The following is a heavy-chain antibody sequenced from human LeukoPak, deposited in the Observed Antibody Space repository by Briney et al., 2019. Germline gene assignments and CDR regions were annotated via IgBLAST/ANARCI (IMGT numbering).Heavy chain of an antibody. D-gene: IGHD6-19*01. J-gene: IGHJ4*02. CDR2: INPNSGGT. CDR1: GYNFTGYY. Sequence: ASVKVSCKASGYNFTGYYMHWVRQAPGQGLEWMGWINPNSGGTNYAQKFQGWVTMTRDTSISTAYMELSRLRSDDTAVYYCARPGAVAGELDYWGQGTLVTVSS. CDR3: ARPGAVAGELDY. V-gene: IGHV1-2*04.